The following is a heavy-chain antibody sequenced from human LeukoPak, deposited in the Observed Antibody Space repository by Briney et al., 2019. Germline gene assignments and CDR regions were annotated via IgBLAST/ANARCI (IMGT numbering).Heavy chain of an antibody. Sequence: SETLSLTCTVSGGSISSYYWSWIRQPPGKGLEWIGCIYYSGSTYYNPSLKSRVTISIDTSKNQFSLKLSSVTAADTAVYYCARWDYDILTGFENAFDIWGQGTMVTVSS. V-gene: IGHV4-59*08. CDR3: ARWDYDILTGFENAFDI. J-gene: IGHJ3*02. CDR2: IYYSGST. CDR1: GGSISSYY. D-gene: IGHD3-9*01.